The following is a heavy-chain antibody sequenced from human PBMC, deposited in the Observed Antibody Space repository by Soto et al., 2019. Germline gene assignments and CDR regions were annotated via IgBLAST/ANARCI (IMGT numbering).Heavy chain of an antibody. CDR2: INSDGSST. V-gene: IGHV3-74*01. Sequence: LRLSCAASGFTFRSYWMQWVRQAPGKGLVWVSWINSDGSSTSYADSVKGRFTISRDNAKNTLYLQMNSLRAEDTAVYYCASGGSSLNFDSWGQGTPVTVSS. D-gene: IGHD6-6*01. J-gene: IGHJ4*02. CDR3: ASGGSSLNFDS. CDR1: GFTFRSYW.